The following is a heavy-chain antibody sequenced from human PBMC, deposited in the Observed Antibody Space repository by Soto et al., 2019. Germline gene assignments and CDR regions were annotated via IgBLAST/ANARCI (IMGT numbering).Heavy chain of an antibody. CDR2: INHSGST. CDR1: GGSFSGYY. D-gene: IGHD6-13*01. Sequence: QVQLQQWGAGLLKPSETLSLTCAVYGGSFSGYYWSWIRQPPGKGLEWIGEINHSGSTNYNPSLKSRVTISVDTSKNQFSLKLSSVTAADTAVYYCASSSSSSWYPSDYGMDVWGQGTTVTVSS. V-gene: IGHV4-34*01. J-gene: IGHJ6*02. CDR3: ASSSSSSWYPSDYGMDV.